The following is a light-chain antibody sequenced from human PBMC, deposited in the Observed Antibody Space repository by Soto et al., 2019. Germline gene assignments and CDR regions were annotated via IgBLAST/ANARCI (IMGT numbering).Light chain of an antibody. CDR3: QSYDSSLSGSGV. CDR2: GNS. CDR1: SSNIGAGYD. Sequence: QAVLTQPPSVSGAPGPRVTLSCTGSSSNIGAGYDVHWYQQLPGTAPQLLLYGNSNRPSGVPDRFSGSKSGTSASLAITGLQAEDEADYYCQSYDSSLSGSGVFGGGTKLTVL. V-gene: IGLV1-40*01. J-gene: IGLJ2*01.